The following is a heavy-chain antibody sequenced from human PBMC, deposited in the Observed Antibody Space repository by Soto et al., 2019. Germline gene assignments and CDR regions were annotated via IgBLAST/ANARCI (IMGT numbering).Heavy chain of an antibody. CDR3: VRDSLIAGRY. V-gene: IGHV1-3*01. CDR2: INAGNGDT. CDR1: GYTFTTFD. D-gene: IGHD1-20*01. J-gene: IGHJ1*01. Sequence: ASVKVSCKASGYTFTTFDIHWVRQAPGQSPEWMGWINAGNGDTKYSQKFQGRVTITRDTSASTAYMELSSLKSEDTAVYYCVRDSLIAGRYWGQGTLVTVSS.